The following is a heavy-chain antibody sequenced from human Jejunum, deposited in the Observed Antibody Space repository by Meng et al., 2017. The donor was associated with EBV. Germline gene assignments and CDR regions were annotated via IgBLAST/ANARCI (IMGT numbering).Heavy chain of an antibody. CDR3: ARGAVLSLRSQFDP. J-gene: IGHJ5*02. CDR1: GFKFRYCY. CDR2: ISSSGTTI. Sequence: GQLVGLGGGLARPARSLSVSCVASGFKFRYCYMIWFRPAPGRGLEWDSYISSSGTTIFYPDSVQGRFTNSRDNAKNSVFLQTRSLTIDDTAVYYGARGAVLSLRSQFDPWGQGTLVTVSS. D-gene: IGHD4-17*01. V-gene: IGHV3-11*01.